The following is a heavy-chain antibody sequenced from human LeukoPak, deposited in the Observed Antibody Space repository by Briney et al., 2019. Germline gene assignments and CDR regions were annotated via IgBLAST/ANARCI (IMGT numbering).Heavy chain of an antibody. Sequence: PGGSLRLSCAASGFTFSSYAMSWVRQVPGKGLEWVSAISGSGGSTYYADSVKGRFTISRDNSKNTLYLQMNSLRAEDTAVYYCAKCKMYGDYVFAYFDYWGQGTLVTVSS. D-gene: IGHD4-17*01. CDR3: AKCKMYGDYVFAYFDY. CDR1: GFTFSSYA. CDR2: ISGSGGST. J-gene: IGHJ4*02. V-gene: IGHV3-23*01.